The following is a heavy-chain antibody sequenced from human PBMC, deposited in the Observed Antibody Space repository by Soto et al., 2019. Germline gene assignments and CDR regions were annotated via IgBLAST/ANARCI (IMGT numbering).Heavy chain of an antibody. CDR3: AKDENRSGSYSVGYY. Sequence: QVQLVESGGGVVQPGRSLRLSCAASGFTFSSYGMHWVRQAPGKGLEWVAVISYDGSNKYYADSVKGRFTISRDNSKNTLYLQMNSLRAEDTAVYYCAKDENRSGSYSVGYYWGQGTLVTVSS. D-gene: IGHD3-10*01. CDR2: ISYDGSNK. V-gene: IGHV3-30*18. J-gene: IGHJ4*02. CDR1: GFTFSSYG.